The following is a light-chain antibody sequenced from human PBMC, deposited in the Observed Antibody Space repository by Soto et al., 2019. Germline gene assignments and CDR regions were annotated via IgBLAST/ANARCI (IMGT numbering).Light chain of an antibody. CDR1: QSISSW. CDR2: AAS. J-gene: IGKJ5*01. Sequence: DIQMTQSPSTLSASVGDRVTITFRASQSISSWLAWYQQKPGKAPKLLIYAASTLQSGVPSRFSGSGSGTEFTITISSLQPEDFATYYCQQLNNYPITFGQGTRLEI. CDR3: QQLNNYPIT. V-gene: IGKV1-5*01.